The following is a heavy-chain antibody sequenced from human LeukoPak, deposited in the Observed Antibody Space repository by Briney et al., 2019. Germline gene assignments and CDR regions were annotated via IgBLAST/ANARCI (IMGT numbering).Heavy chain of an antibody. CDR2: INHSGST. V-gene: IGHV4-34*01. Sequence: SETLSLTCAVYGGSFSGYYWSWIRQPPGKGLEWIGEINHSGSTNYNPSLKSRVTISVDTSKNQFSLKQSSVTAADTAVYYCARIRRGFWSGLDYWGQGTLVTVSS. CDR3: ARIRRGFWSGLDY. CDR1: GGSFSGYY. J-gene: IGHJ4*02. D-gene: IGHD3-3*01.